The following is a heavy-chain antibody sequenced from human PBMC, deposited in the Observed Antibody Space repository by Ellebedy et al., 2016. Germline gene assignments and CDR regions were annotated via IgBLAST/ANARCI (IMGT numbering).Heavy chain of an antibody. CDR1: GFTFSSYA. J-gene: IGHJ5*02. CDR3: ARPNWNDFFELDP. D-gene: IGHD1-1*01. CDR2: ISNDGRNK. V-gene: IGHV3-30*04. Sequence: GESLKISXAASGFTFSSYAMHWVRQAPGKGLEWVAVISNDGRNKYHADSVKGRFTISRDNSKNTLYLQMTSMGTEDTAVYYCARPNWNDFFELDPWGQGTLVTVSS.